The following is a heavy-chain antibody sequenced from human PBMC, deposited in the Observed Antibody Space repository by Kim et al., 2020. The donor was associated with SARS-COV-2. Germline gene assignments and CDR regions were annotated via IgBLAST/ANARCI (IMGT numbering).Heavy chain of an antibody. V-gene: IGHV4-31*03. J-gene: IGHJ5*02. Sequence: SETLSLTCTVSGGSISSGGYYWSWIRQYPGKGLEWIGYIYYSGSTYYNPSLKSRVTISVDTSKNQFSLKLSSVTAADTAVYYCARDFRQYSSGWSSPFDPWGQGTLVAVSS. CDR2: IYYSGST. CDR3: ARDFRQYSSGWSSPFDP. D-gene: IGHD6-19*01. CDR1: GGSISSGGYY.